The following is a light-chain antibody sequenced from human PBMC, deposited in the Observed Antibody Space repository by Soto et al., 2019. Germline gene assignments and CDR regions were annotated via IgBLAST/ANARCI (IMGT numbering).Light chain of an antibody. CDR3: QQYYSTTLT. V-gene: IGKV4-1*01. CDR1: QSVLYSSNNKNY. Sequence: DIVMTQSPDSLAVSLGERATINCKSSQSVLYSSNNKNYLAWYQQKPGQPPKLLIYWASTRESGVPDRFSGSGYRTDFTLTISSLEAEDVAVYYCQQYYSTTLTFGGGTKVEIK. J-gene: IGKJ4*01. CDR2: WAS.